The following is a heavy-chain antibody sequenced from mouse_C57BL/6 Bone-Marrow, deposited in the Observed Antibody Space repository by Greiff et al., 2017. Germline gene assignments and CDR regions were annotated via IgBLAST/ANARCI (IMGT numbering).Heavy chain of an antibody. CDR2: IDPETGGT. J-gene: IGHJ2*01. CDR3: TRIICLGFDY. V-gene: IGHV1-15*01. Sequence: VQLQQSGAELVRPGASVTLSCKASGYTFTDYEMHWVKQTPVHGLEWIGAIDPETGGTAYNQKFKGKAILTADKSSSTAYMELRSLTSEDSAVYYCTRIICLGFDYWGQGTTLTVSS. D-gene: IGHD1-1*01. CDR1: GYTFTDYE.